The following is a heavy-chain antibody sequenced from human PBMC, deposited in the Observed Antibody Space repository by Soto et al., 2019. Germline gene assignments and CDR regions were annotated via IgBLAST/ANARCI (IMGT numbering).Heavy chain of an antibody. CDR2: IYKSATT. Sequence: LSLTCSVSGDSISTVDYFWAWILQPPGKALEYIGYIYKSATTYYNPSFESRVAISLDTSKSQFSLNVTSVTAADTAVYFCARGRYCLTGRCFPNWFDSWGQGTLVTVSS. J-gene: IGHJ5*01. D-gene: IGHD2-15*01. V-gene: IGHV4-30-4*01. CDR3: ARGRYCLTGRCFPNWFDS. CDR1: GDSISTVDYF.